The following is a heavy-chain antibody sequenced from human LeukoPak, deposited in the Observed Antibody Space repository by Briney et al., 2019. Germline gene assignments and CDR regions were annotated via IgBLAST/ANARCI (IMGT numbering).Heavy chain of an antibody. CDR2: ISAYNGNT. CDR1: GYTFTSYG. V-gene: IGHV1-18*01. CDR3: ARDPLQKVRYPDALDI. Sequence: ASVKVSCKASGYTFTSYGISWVRQAPGQGLEWMGWISAYNGNTNYAQKLQGRVTMTTDTSTCTAYMELRSLRSDDTAVYYCARDPLQKVRYPDALDIWGQGTMVTVSS. J-gene: IGHJ3*02. D-gene: IGHD3-9*01.